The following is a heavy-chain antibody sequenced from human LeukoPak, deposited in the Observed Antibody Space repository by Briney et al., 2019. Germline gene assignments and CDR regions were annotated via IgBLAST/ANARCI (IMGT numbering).Heavy chain of an antibody. J-gene: IGHJ3*02. CDR3: AALKGYRDSSGYTAFDI. Sequence: SVKVSCKASGFTFTSSAMQWVRQARGQRLEWIGWIVVGSGNTNYAQKFQERVTITRDMSTSTAYMELSSLRSEDTAVYYCAALKGYRDSSGYTAFDIWGQGTMVTVSS. V-gene: IGHV1-58*02. D-gene: IGHD3-22*01. CDR1: GFTFTSSA. CDR2: IVVGSGNT.